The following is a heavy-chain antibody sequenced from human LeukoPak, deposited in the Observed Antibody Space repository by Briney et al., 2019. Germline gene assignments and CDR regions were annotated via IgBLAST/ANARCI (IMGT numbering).Heavy chain of an antibody. CDR1: GGSISSGSYH. CDR2: MYTSGST. D-gene: IGHD3-22*01. Sequence: SQTLSLTCTVSGGSISSGSYHWSWIRQPAGQGLEYIGRMYTSGSTNYNPSLKSRVTISVDTSKNQFSLKLSSVTAADTAVYYGARGYDGSGYYYRNWYFDLWGRGTLVTVS. CDR3: ARGYDGSGYYYRNWYFDL. J-gene: IGHJ2*01. V-gene: IGHV4-61*02.